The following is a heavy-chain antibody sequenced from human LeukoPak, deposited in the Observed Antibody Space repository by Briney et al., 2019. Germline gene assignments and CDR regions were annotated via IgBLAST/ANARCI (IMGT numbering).Heavy chain of an antibody. Sequence: GALRLSCAASGFTFTNYWMSWVRQAPGKGLEWVANMKPDGSERYYVDSVKGRFTVSRDNAKNSLYLQMNSLRAEDTAVYYCARERIVGAASTRYYGMDVWGQGTTVTVSS. CDR1: GFTFTNYW. J-gene: IGHJ6*02. CDR2: MKPDGSER. D-gene: IGHD1-26*01. CDR3: ARERIVGAASTRYYGMDV. V-gene: IGHV3-7*03.